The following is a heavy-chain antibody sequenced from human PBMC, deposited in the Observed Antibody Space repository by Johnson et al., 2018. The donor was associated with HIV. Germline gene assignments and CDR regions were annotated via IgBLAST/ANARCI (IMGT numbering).Heavy chain of an antibody. CDR1: GFAFSSYW. CDR3: AKANVSGSYWAFDI. Sequence: VQLVESGGGLVQPGGSLRLSCAASGFAFSSYWMHWVRQAPGKGLVWVSRINSDGSSTSYADSVKGRFTISRDNAKNTLYLQMNSLRAEDTAVYYCAKANVSGSYWAFDIWGQGTMVTVSS. D-gene: IGHD3-10*01. CDR2: INSDGSST. V-gene: IGHV3-74*02. J-gene: IGHJ3*02.